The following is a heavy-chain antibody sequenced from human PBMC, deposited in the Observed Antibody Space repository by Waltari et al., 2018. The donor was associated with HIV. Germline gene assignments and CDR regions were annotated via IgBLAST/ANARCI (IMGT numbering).Heavy chain of an antibody. CDR1: VFLFDNHG. Sequence: EIQLLESGGGLVQPGGSLRLSWAPSVFLFDNHGMSWARQAPGKGLEWGSAIGGIGATIYYADSVKGRFTVSRDNSKNTLYLQMHSLRVEDTAVYYCTKLTDSATTDWGQGTPVTVSS. J-gene: IGHJ4*02. D-gene: IGHD1-26*01. CDR3: TKLTDSATTD. V-gene: IGHV3-23*01. CDR2: IGGIGATI.